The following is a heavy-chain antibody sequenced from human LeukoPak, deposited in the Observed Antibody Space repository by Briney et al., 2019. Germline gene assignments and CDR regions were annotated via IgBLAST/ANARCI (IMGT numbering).Heavy chain of an antibody. CDR2: IYTSGST. D-gene: IGHD3-10*01. Sequence: PSQTLSLTCTVSGGSISSGSYYWRWIRQPAGKGLEWIGRIYTSGSTNYNPSLKSRVTISVDTSKNQFSLKLSSVTAADTAVYYCASSSYYGSGSYYYYYYMDVWSKGTTVTISS. CDR1: GGSISSGSYY. V-gene: IGHV4-61*02. J-gene: IGHJ6*03. CDR3: ASSSYYGSGSYYYYYYMDV.